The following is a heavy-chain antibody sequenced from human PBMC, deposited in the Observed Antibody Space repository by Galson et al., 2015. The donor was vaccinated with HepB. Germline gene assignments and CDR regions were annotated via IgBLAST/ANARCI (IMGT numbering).Heavy chain of an antibody. V-gene: IGHV3-23*01. J-gene: IGHJ4*02. Sequence: SLRLSCAASGFTFSNSGMSWVRQAPGKGLELVSVISSRGGSTFYSDSVRGRFTISRDNSKNTLSLQMNGLRVEDTAVYYCARAGAWSRFDDWGQGTLVTVSP. CDR2: ISSRGGST. CDR3: ARAGAWSRFDD. CDR1: GFTFSNSG. D-gene: IGHD2-21*02.